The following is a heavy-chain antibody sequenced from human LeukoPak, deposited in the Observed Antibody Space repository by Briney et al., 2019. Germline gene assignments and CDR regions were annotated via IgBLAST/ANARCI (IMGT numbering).Heavy chain of an antibody. CDR2: ISHDGRNK. J-gene: IGHJ3*02. Sequence: QSGGSLRLSCAASGFTFRSYGMNWVRQAPGKGLEWVAVISHDGRNKFYADSVKGRFTISRDNSKNTLYLQMDSLRVEDTAVYFCAKSQFIGESYAFDIWGQGTMVIVSS. CDR1: GFTFRSYG. D-gene: IGHD3-10*01. CDR3: AKSQFIGESYAFDI. V-gene: IGHV3-30*18.